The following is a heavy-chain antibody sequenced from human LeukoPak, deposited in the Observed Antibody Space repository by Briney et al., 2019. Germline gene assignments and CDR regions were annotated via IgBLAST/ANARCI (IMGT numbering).Heavy chain of an antibody. D-gene: IGHD2-2*01. J-gene: IGHJ3*02. CDR2: IYPGDSDT. V-gene: IGHV5-51*01. Sequence: HGESLKISCKGSGYSLTSYWIGWVRQMPGKGLEWMGIIYPGDSDTRYSPSFQGQVTISADKSISTAYLQWSSLKASDTAMYYCARPYVYCSSTSCYRSDAFDIWGQGTMVTVSS. CDR1: GYSLTSYW. CDR3: ARPYVYCSSTSCYRSDAFDI.